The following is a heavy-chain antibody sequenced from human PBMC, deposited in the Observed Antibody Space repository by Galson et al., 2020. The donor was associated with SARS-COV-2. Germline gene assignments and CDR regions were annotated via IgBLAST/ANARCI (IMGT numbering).Heavy chain of an antibody. D-gene: IGHD3-10*01. Sequence: GESLKISCAASGFTVSSSYISWVRQAPGKGLEWVSLIYPNYNRFYADSVKGRFTISRDNSRNTLFLQMNSLRAEDTAVYYCLKEGDTINQYCGGQGTLVTVSS. V-gene: IGHV3-53*01. CDR3: LKEGDTINQYC. CDR1: GFTVSSSY. J-gene: IGHJ4*02. CDR2: IYPNYNR.